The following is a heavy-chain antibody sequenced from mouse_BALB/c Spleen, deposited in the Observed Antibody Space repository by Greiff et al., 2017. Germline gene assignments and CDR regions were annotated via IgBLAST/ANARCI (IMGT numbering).Heavy chain of an antibody. CDR1: GFNIKDTY. J-gene: IGHJ3*01. Sequence: DVQLQESGAELVKPGASVKLSCTASGFNIKDTYMHWVKQRPEQGLEWIGRIDPANGNTKYDPKFQGKATITADTSSNTAYLQLSSLTSEDTAVYYCAFDYGYWFAYWGQGTLVTVSA. CDR3: AFDYGYWFAY. CDR2: IDPANGNT. D-gene: IGHD1-2*01. V-gene: IGHV14-3*02.